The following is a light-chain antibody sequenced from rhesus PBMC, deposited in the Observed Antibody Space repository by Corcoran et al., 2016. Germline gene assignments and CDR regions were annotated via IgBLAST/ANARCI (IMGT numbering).Light chain of an antibody. CDR3: QQYSSSPFT. CDR2: KAS. J-gene: IGKJ3*01. V-gene: IGKV1-22*01. CDR1: QSISSW. Sequence: DIQMTQSPSSLSASVGDTVTITCRASQSISSWLAWYQQKPGKAPKLLIYKASTLQSGAPSRFSGRGSGTDFTLTISSLPSEDFATYYCQQYSSSPFTFDPGTKLDIK.